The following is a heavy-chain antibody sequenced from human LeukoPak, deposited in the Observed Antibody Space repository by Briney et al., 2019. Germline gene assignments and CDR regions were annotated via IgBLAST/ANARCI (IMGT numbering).Heavy chain of an antibody. CDR3: ATLGCSSTSCYVEWFDP. CDR1: GGSVSSGSYY. CDR2: IYYSGST. V-gene: IGHV4-61*01. D-gene: IGHD2-2*01. J-gene: IGHJ5*02. Sequence: SETLSLTCTVSGGSVSSGSYYWSWIRQPPGKGLEWIVYIYYSGSTNYNPSLKSRVTISVDTSKNQFSLKLSSVTAADTAVYYCATLGCSSTSCYVEWFDPWGQGTLVTVSS.